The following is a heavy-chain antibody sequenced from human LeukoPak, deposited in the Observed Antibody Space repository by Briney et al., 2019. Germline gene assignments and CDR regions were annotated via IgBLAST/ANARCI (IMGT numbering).Heavy chain of an antibody. Sequence: GGSLRLSCAASGFTFSSYSMNWVRQAPGKGLEWVSSISSSSSYIYYADSVKGRFTISRDNAKNSLYLQMNSLRAEGTAVYYCARDRGFGELFFDYWGQGTLVTVSS. CDR2: ISSSSSYI. V-gene: IGHV3-21*01. CDR1: GFTFSSYS. J-gene: IGHJ4*02. CDR3: ARDRGFGELFFDY. D-gene: IGHD3-10*01.